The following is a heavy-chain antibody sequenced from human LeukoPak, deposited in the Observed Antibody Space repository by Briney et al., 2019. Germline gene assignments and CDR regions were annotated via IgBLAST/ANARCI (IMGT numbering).Heavy chain of an antibody. D-gene: IGHD2-8*01. V-gene: IGHV3-23*01. Sequence: GGSLRLSCTGSGFNFNMFAMNWVRQAPGQGLEWVSGLSRGGGTTNYADSVKGRFTISRDKSKNMVFLQMNSLRPEDTAVYYCAKEQRIRHCSEGVCMEGYYFDYWGLGSLVTVSS. CDR3: AKEQRIRHCSEGVCMEGYYFDY. J-gene: IGHJ4*02. CDR1: GFNFNMFA. CDR2: LSRGGGTT.